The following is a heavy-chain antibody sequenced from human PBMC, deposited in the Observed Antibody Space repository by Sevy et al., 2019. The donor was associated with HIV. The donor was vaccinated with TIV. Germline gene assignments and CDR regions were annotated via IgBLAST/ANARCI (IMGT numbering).Heavy chain of an antibody. CDR2: INHSGST. J-gene: IGHJ6*02. D-gene: IGHD4-4*01. V-gene: IGHV4-34*01. CDR3: ARVRLTTVTTGYYYYYGMDV. CDR1: GGSFSGYY. Sequence: ETLSLTCAVYGGSFSGYYWSWIRQPPGKGLEWIGEINHSGSTNYNPSLKSRVTTSVDTSKNQFSLKLSSVTAADTAVYYCARVRLTTVTTGYYYYYGMDVWGQGTTVTVSS.